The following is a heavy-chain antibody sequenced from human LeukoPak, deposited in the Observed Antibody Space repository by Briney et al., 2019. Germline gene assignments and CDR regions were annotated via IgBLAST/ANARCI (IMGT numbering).Heavy chain of an antibody. J-gene: IGHJ4*02. Sequence: GASVKVSCKASGYTFSDYYMHWVRQAPGQGLEWMGRINPNSGGTNYAQKFQGRVTMTRDTSISTAYMELSGLRSDDTAVYYCARRVVGASGGFFDYWGQGTLVTVSS. CDR2: INPNSGGT. CDR1: GYTFSDYY. D-gene: IGHD1-26*01. V-gene: IGHV1-2*06. CDR3: ARRVVGASGGFFDY.